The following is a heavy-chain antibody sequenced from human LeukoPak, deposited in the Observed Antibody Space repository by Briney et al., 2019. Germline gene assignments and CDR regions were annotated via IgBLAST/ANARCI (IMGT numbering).Heavy chain of an antibody. V-gene: IGHV1-69*05. CDR3: AVGVITSFDP. Sequence: SVKVSCKASGGTFSSYAISWVRQAPGQGLEWMGRIIPIFGTANYAQKFQGRVTITTDESTSTAYIELGSLRSEDTAVYYCAVGVITSFDPWGQGTLVTVSS. CDR2: IIPIFGTA. J-gene: IGHJ5*02. D-gene: IGHD3-22*01. CDR1: GGTFSSYA.